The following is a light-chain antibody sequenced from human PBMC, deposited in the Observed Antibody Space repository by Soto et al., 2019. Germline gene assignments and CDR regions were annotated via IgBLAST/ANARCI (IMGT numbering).Light chain of an antibody. CDR2: VTSDGSH. CDR3: QAWGTGGV. V-gene: IGLV4-69*01. CDR1: SGHSDYA. J-gene: IGLJ3*02. Sequence: QSVLTQSPSASASPGASVKLTCTLSSGHSDYAIAWHQQQPEKGPRYLMKVTSDGSHTKGDGIPDRFSGSSSGADRDLTISSLRSDDEADYYCQAWGTGGVFGGGTQLTVL.